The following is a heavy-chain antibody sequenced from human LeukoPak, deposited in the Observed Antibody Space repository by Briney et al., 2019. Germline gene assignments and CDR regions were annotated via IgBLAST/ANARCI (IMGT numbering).Heavy chain of an antibody. D-gene: IGHD3-22*01. CDR2: INHSGST. CDR1: GGSFSGYY. J-gene: IGHJ5*02. V-gene: IGHV4-34*01. CDR3: ARGITMIVVVTKGWFDP. Sequence: SETLSLTCAVYGGSFSGYYWSWIRQPPGQGLEWIGEINHSGSTNYNPSLKRRVTISVDTSKNQFSLKLSSVTAADTAVYYCARGITMIVVVTKGWFDPWGQGTLVTVSS.